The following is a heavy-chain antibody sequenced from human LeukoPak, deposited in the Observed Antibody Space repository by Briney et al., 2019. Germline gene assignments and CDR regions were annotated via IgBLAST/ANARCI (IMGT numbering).Heavy chain of an antibody. Sequence: PGGSLRLSCAASGFTFSNYAMNWVRQAPGKGLEWVSVISGSGGSIYYADSAKGRFTISRDNSKNTLYLQMNGLRAEDTAVYYCAKGPRTVRFGDRHKGMFDYWGQGTLVTVSS. D-gene: IGHD3-10*01. J-gene: IGHJ4*02. CDR3: AKGPRTVRFGDRHKGMFDY. CDR2: ISGSGGSI. CDR1: GFTFSNYA. V-gene: IGHV3-23*01.